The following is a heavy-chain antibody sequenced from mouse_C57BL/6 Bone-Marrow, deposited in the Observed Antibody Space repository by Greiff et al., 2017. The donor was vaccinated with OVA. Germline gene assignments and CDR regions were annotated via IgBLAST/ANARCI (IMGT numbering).Heavy chain of an antibody. V-gene: IGHV5-6*02. CDR3: ARPMVTTGYWYFDV. Sequence: EVMLVESGGDLVKPGGSLKLSCAASGFTFSSYGMSWVRQTPDKRLEWVATISSGGSYTYYPDSVKGRFSISRDNAKNTLYLQMSSLKSEDTAMYYCARPMVTTGYWYFDVWGTGTTVTVSS. J-gene: IGHJ1*03. CDR1: GFTFSSYG. CDR2: ISSGGSYT. D-gene: IGHD2-2*01.